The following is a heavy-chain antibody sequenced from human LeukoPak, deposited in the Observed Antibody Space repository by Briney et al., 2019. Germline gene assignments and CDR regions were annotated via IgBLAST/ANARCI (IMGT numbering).Heavy chain of an antibody. D-gene: IGHD1-26*01. J-gene: IGHJ4*02. CDR3: AIHPPLVGAGRVFDY. CDR2: FDPEDGEI. Sequence: ASMKVSCKVSGYSLNELSMHWVRQTPGKGLEWMGGFDPEDGEIVYAQKFQGRVTMTEDTSTDTAYMELSSLRSEDTAVYYCAIHPPLVGAGRVFDYWGQGTLVTVSS. V-gene: IGHV1-24*01. CDR1: GYSLNELS.